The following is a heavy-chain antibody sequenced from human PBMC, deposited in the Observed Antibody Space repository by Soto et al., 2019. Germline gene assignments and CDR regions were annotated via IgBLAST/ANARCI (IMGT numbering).Heavy chain of an antibody. V-gene: IGHV1-2*04. CDR3: AREKLVGANWFDP. CDR2: INPNSGGT. D-gene: IGHD1-26*01. J-gene: IGHJ5*02. CDR1: GYPFTGYY. Sequence: DSVKVCFKASGYPFTGYYMHWVRQAPGQGLEWMGWINPNSGGTNYAQKFQGWVTMTRDTSISTAYMELSRLRSDDTAVYYRAREKLVGANWFDPWGQGTLVTV.